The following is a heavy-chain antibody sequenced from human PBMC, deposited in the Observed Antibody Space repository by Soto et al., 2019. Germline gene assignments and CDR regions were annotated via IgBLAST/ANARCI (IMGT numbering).Heavy chain of an antibody. CDR1: GFSLSTSGVG. D-gene: IGHD2-15*01. CDR3: AHSSCSGGSCYGGWFDP. J-gene: IGHJ5*02. V-gene: IGHV2-5*02. Sequence: QITLKESGPTLVKPTQTLTLTCTFSGFSLSTSGVGVGWIRQPPGKALEWLALIYWDDDKRYSPSLKSRLTITKDTSKYQVVLTMTNMDPVDTATYYCAHSSCSGGSCYGGWFDPWGQGTLVTVSS. CDR2: IYWDDDK.